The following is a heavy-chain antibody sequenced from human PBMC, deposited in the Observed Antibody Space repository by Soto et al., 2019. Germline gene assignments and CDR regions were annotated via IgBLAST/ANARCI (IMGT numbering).Heavy chain of an antibody. V-gene: IGHV4-34*01. CDR3: ASLMVRGPYGMDV. J-gene: IGHJ6*02. CDR2: INHSGST. D-gene: IGHD3-10*01. CDR1: GGSFSGYY. Sequence: PSETLSLTCAVYGGSFSGYYWSWIRQPPGKGLEWIGEINHSGSTNYNPSLKSRVTISVDTSKNQFSLKLSSVTAADTAVYYCASLMVRGPYGMDVWGQGTTVTVS.